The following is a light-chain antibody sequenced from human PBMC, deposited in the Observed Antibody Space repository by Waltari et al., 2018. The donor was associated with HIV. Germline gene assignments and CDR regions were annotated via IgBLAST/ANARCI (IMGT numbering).Light chain of an antibody. V-gene: IGLV3-19*01. J-gene: IGLJ2*01. Sequence: SSGLTQDPGMSVALGQTVRITCQGDVLRTNHASWYQQKPGQAPVLVVYGEDDRPSGVPDRFSASSSGNTGSLTINGAQAEDAAAYFCSSRDTSGNHLIFGGGTKLTV. CDR2: GED. CDR3: SSRDTSGNHLI. CDR1: VLRTNH.